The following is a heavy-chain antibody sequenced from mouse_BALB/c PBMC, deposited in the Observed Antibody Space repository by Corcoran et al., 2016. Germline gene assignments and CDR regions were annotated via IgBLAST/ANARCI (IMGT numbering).Heavy chain of an antibody. CDR1: GFNIKDYY. J-gene: IGHJ2*01. D-gene: IGHD3-2*01. Sequence: EVQLQQAGAELVRPGALVKLSCKASGFNIKDYYMHWVKQRPEQGLEWIGWIDPENGNTIYDPKFQGKASITADTSSNTAYLQLSSLTSEDTAVYYCARLRQCDYWGQGTTLTVSS. CDR2: IDPENGNT. CDR3: ARLRQCDY. V-gene: IGHV14-1*02.